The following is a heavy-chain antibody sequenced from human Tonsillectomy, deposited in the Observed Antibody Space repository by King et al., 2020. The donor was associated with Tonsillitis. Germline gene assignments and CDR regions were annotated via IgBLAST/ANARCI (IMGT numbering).Heavy chain of an antibody. CDR1: GGTFSSYA. V-gene: IGHV1-69*01. Sequence: HVQLVESGAEVKKPGSSVKVSCKASGGTFSSYAISWVRQAPGQGLEWMGGIIPIFGTANYAQKFQGRVTITADESTSTAYMELSSLRSEDTAVYYCARDLVYYYDSSGYPYYYYYGMDVWGQGTTVTVSS. CDR3: ARDLVYYYDSSGYPYYYYYGMDV. J-gene: IGHJ6*02. CDR2: IIPIFGTA. D-gene: IGHD3-22*01.